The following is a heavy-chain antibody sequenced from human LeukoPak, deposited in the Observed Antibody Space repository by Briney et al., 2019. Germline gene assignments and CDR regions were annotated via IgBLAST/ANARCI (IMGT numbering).Heavy chain of an antibody. D-gene: IGHD3-3*01. V-gene: IGHV3-7*05. J-gene: IGHJ4*02. CDR2: IKQDGSAK. Sequence: GGSLRLSCAVYEFTFSRYWMSWVRQAPGKGLDWVATIKQDGSAKYYVDSVEGRFTISRDNSKNSLYLQMDSLRAEETAVYYCARVFWSATSYYFEYWGQGALVTVSS. CDR3: ARVFWSATSYYFEY. CDR1: EFTFSRYW.